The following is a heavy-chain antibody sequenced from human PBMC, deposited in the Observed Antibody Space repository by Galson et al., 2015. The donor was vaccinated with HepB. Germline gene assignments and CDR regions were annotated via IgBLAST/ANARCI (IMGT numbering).Heavy chain of an antibody. Sequence: SVKVSCKASGYTFSSYGISWVRQAPGQGLEWMGWISDYNGNTNYAQKLQGRVTMTTDTSTSTAYMELRSLRSDDTAVYYCARDRQYGDYGMDVWGQGTTVTVSS. V-gene: IGHV1-18*04. J-gene: IGHJ6*02. D-gene: IGHD4-17*01. CDR2: ISDYNGNT. CDR3: ARDRQYGDYGMDV. CDR1: GYTFSSYG.